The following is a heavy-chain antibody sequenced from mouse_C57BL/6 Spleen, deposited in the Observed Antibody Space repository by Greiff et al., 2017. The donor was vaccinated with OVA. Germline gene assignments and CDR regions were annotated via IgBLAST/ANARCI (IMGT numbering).Heavy chain of an antibody. CDR1: GFSFTSYG. V-gene: IGHV2-6*01. CDR2: IWGVGST. CDR3: SSRGELGTFAY. J-gene: IGHJ3*01. Sequence: VQLQQSGPGLVAPSPCLSITCTVSGFSFTSYGVDWVRQSPGKGLEWLGVIWGVGSTNYNTDLNTRLSIGKDNAKSQVFLKKIRLQTDDTAMYSGSSRGELGTFAYWGQGTLVTVSA. D-gene: IGHD4-1*01.